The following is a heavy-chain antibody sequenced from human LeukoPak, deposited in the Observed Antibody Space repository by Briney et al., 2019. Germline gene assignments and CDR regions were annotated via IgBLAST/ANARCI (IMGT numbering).Heavy chain of an antibody. Sequence: GGSLRLSCAASGFTFSSYSMNWVRQAPGKGLEWVSSIMSSSSYIYYADSVKGRFTISRDNAKNSLYLQMDSLIAEDTALYYCGRAAALSNRIEAAGTGSFDPWGQGTLVTVSS. V-gene: IGHV3-21*01. CDR3: GRAAALSNRIEAAGTGSFDP. CDR2: IMSSSSYI. D-gene: IGHD6-13*01. CDR1: GFTFSSYS. J-gene: IGHJ5*02.